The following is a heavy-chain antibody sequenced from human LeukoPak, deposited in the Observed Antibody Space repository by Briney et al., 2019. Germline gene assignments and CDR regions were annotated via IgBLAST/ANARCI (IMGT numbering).Heavy chain of an antibody. CDR2: IYPGDSDT. CDR3: ARRAGYDFWSGYYGSFGDDAFGI. D-gene: IGHD3-3*01. CDR1: GYSFTSYW. J-gene: IGHJ3*02. Sequence: GESLKISCKGSGYSFTSYWIGWVRQMPGKGLEWMGIIYPGDSDTRYSPSFQGQVTISADKSISTAYLQWSSLKASDTAMYYCARRAGYDFWSGYYGSFGDDAFGIWGQGTMVTVSS. V-gene: IGHV5-51*01.